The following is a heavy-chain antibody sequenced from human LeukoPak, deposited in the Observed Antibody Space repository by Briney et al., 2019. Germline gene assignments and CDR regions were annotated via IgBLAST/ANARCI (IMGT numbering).Heavy chain of an antibody. CDR1: GLNFDDYN. J-gene: IGHJ4*02. D-gene: IGHD4-23*01. V-gene: IGHV3-20*04. CDR3: ARDDGGLPF. CDR2: INWSGGMT. Sequence: GGSLRLSCVASGLNFDDYNMSWVRQVPGKGLEWVSGINWSGGMTGHVASVKGRFTTSRDNAKNSLYLQMNSLRAEDTALYYCARDDGGLPFWGQGTPVTVSS.